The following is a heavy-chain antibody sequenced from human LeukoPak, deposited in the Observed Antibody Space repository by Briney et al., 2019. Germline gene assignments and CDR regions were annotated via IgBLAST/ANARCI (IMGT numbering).Heavy chain of an antibody. CDR1: RFTFSSYA. D-gene: IGHD2-15*01. CDR2: ISGSGGST. J-gene: IGHJ4*02. V-gene: IGHV3-23*01. CDR3: AKDDCSGGSCRFDY. Sequence: PGGSLRLSCAASRFTFSSYAMSWVRQAPGKGLEWVSAISGSGGSTYYADSVKGRFTISRDNSKNTLYLQMNSLRAEDTAVYYCAKDDCSGGSCRFDYWGQGTLVTVSS.